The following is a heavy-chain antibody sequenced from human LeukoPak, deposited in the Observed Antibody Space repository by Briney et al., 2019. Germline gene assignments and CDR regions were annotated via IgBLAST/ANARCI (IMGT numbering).Heavy chain of an antibody. CDR2: IYPGDSDT. CDR1: GYSFTSYW. CDR3: ARHLIAAAAFDFYYYMDV. D-gene: IGHD6-13*01. J-gene: IGHJ6*03. V-gene: IGHV5-51*01. Sequence: GESLKISCKGSGYSFTSYWIGWVRQMPGKGLEWMGIIYPGDSDTRYSSSFQGQVTISADKSISTAYLQWSSLKASDTAMYYCARHLIAAAAFDFYYYMDVWGKGTTVTVSS.